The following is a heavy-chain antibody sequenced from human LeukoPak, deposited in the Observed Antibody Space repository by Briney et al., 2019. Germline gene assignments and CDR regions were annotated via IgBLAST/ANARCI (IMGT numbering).Heavy chain of an antibody. V-gene: IGHV3-7*03. D-gene: IGHD3-10*01. CDR2: IKQDGSEK. CDR1: GFTFSSYW. CDR3: AGSLWFGELAWFDP. Sequence: GGSLRLSCAASGFTFSSYWMSWVRQAPGKGLEWVANIKQDGSEKYYVDSVKGRFTISRDNAKNSLYLQMNSLRAEDTAVYYCAGSLWFGELAWFDPWGQGTLVTVSS. J-gene: IGHJ5*02.